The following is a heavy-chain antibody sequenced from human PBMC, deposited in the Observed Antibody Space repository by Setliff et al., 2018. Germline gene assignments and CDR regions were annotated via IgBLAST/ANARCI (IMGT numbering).Heavy chain of an antibody. CDR3: ARGQDDIWYLGLYYYGMDV. D-gene: IGHD3-9*01. CDR1: GYTFTSYA. Sequence: AASVKVSCKASGYTFTSYAMNWVRQAPGQGLEWMGWINTNTGNPTYAQGFTGRFVFSLDTSVSTAYLQISSLKAEDTAVYYCARGQDDIWYLGLYYYGMDVWGQGTTVTVSS. J-gene: IGHJ6*02. CDR2: INTNTGNP. V-gene: IGHV7-4-1*02.